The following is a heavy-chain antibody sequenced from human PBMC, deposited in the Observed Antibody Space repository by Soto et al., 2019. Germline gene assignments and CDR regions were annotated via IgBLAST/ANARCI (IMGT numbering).Heavy chain of an antibody. J-gene: IGHJ6*02. CDR3: ASTLVYYDSSGYTTALYGMDV. V-gene: IGHV1-69*13. Sequence: GXSVKVSCKASGGTFSSYAISWVRQAPGQGLEWMGGIIPIFGTANYAQKFQGRVTITADESTSTAYMELSSLRSEDTAVYYCASTLVYYDSSGYTTALYGMDVWGQGTTVTVSS. D-gene: IGHD3-22*01. CDR2: IIPIFGTA. CDR1: GGTFSSYA.